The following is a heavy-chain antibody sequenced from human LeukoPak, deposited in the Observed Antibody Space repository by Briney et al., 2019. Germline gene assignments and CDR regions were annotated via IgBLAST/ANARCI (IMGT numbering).Heavy chain of an antibody. V-gene: IGHV3-30*03. J-gene: IGHJ4*02. CDR1: GFTFSTYG. Sequence: GGSLRLSCAASGFTFSTYGMHWVRQAPGKGLEWVAVISYDGSNKYYADSVKGRFTISRDNSKNTLYLEMNTPRAEDTAVYYCARRTRGSWVDYWGQGTLVTVSS. D-gene: IGHD1-26*01. CDR3: ARRTRGSWVDY. CDR2: ISYDGSNK.